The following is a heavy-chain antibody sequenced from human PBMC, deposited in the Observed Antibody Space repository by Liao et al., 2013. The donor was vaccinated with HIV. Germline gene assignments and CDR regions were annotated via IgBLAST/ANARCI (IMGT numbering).Heavy chain of an antibody. Sequence: QVQLHESGPGLVKPSETLSLTCSVSGGSISPYFWSWVRQLPGKGLEWIGHIYYTGSTNYSPSLKSRVTISVDESKNQFSLKLNSVTAADSAVYYCARTLGWTYYYMDVWGKGTTVIVSS. V-gene: IGHV4-59*01. CDR1: GGSISPYF. CDR2: IYYTGST. J-gene: IGHJ6*03. CDR3: ARTLGWTYYYMDV. D-gene: IGHD2-15*01.